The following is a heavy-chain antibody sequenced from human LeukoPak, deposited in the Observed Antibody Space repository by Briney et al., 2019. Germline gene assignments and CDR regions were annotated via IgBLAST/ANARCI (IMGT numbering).Heavy chain of an antibody. CDR1: GFTFDDYA. CDR2: VSGDGGTT. Sequence: PGGSLRLSCAASGFTFDDYAMHWVRQAPGKGLEWVSLVSGDGGTTYYAHSVKGRFTISRDNSKNSLYLQMNSLRTEDTAFYFCAKDLDLWRYFDSWGQGTLVTVSS. D-gene: IGHD3-3*01. CDR3: AKDLDLWRYFDS. J-gene: IGHJ4*02. V-gene: IGHV3-43*02.